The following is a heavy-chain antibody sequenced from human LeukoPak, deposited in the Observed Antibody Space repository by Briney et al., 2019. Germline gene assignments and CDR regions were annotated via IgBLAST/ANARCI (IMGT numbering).Heavy chain of an antibody. J-gene: IGHJ5*02. CDR1: GYSFTSYW. CDR2: IYPGDSDT. V-gene: IGHV5-51*01. Sequence: GESLKISCKGSGYSFTSYWIGWVRQVPGKGLEWMGIIYPGDSDTRYSPSFQGQVTISADKSISTAYLQWSSLKASDTAMYYCARGFWEIAALRGWFDPWGQGTLVTVSS. CDR3: ARGFWEIAALRGWFDP. D-gene: IGHD6-13*01.